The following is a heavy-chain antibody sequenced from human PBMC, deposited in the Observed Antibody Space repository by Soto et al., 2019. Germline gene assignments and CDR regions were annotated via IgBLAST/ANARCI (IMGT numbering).Heavy chain of an antibody. J-gene: IGHJ6*02. Sequence: GASVKVSCKASGGTFSSYAISWVRQAPGQGLGWMGGIIPIFGTANYAQKFQGRVTITADESTSTAYMELSSLRSEDTAVYYCATTDAQVTFYYYYGMDVWGQGTTVTVSS. V-gene: IGHV1-69*13. CDR2: IIPIFGTA. D-gene: IGHD2-21*02. CDR3: ATTDAQVTFYYYYGMDV. CDR1: GGTFSSYA.